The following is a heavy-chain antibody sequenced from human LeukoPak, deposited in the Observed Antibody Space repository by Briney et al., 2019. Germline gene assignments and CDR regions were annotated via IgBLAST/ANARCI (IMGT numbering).Heavy chain of an antibody. V-gene: IGHV3-23*01. J-gene: IGHJ6*02. CDR2: ISGSGGST. CDR3: AKVGSPPHGPPYYYYYYGMDV. D-gene: IGHD6-19*01. Sequence: GGSLRLSCAASGFTFSSYAMSWVRQAPGKGLEWVSAISGSGGSTYYADSVQGRFTISRDNTKNTLYLQMNSLRAEDTAVYYCAKVGSPPHGPPYYYYYYGMDVWGQGTTVTVSS. CDR1: GFTFSSYA.